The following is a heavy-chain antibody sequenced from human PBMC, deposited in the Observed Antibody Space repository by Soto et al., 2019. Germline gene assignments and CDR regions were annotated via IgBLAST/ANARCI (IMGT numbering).Heavy chain of an antibody. D-gene: IGHD6-13*01. V-gene: IGHV1-69*02. J-gene: IGHJ6*03. CDR2: IIPILGIA. Sequence: QVQLVQSGAEVKKPGSSVKVSCKASGGTFSSYTISWVRQAPGQGLEWMGRIIPILGIANYAQKFQGRVTITADKSTSTTDMELSSLRSEDTAVYYCARAGGRGSRQQLVPTEPYYYYYYMDVWGKGTTVTVSS. CDR1: GGTFSSYT. CDR3: ARAGGRGSRQQLVPTEPYYYYYYMDV.